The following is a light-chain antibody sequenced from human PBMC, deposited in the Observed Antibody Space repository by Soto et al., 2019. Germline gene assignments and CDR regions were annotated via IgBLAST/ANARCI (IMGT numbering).Light chain of an antibody. CDR1: SGSIASNY. J-gene: IGLJ2*01. V-gene: IGLV6-57*04. CDR2: EDN. CDR3: QSYDSSIVV. Sequence: NFMLTQPHSVSESPAKTVTISCTRSSGSIASNYVQWYQQRPGSAPTTVIYEDNQRPSGVPDRFSGSIDSSSNSASLTISGLKTEDEADYYCQSYDSSIVVFGGGTKLTVL.